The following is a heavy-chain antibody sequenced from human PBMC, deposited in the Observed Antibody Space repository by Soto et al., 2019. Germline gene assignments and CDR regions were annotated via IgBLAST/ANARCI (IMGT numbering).Heavy chain of an antibody. CDR2: INPNCGST. Sequence: QVQLVQSGAEVKKPGASVKVSCKASGYTFIHYYIHWVRQAPGQGLEWMAIINPNCGSTNYAQKFGGRVTVTSDTSTTTVSVELNSLGSDATAVYFCARSLLQGDFWGQGTLVTVSS. CDR1: GYTFIHYY. V-gene: IGHV1-46*01. CDR3: ARSLLQGDF. J-gene: IGHJ4*02. D-gene: IGHD2-21*01.